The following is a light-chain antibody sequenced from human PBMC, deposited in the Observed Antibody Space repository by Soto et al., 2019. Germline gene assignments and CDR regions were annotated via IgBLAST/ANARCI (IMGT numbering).Light chain of an antibody. CDR2: GAS. CDR3: QQYNNWPHT. CDR1: QSVSSN. V-gene: IGKV3-15*01. Sequence: EMVMTQSPATLSVSPGERATLSCRASQSVSSNLAWYHQKPGQAPRLLIYGASTRATGIPGRFSGSGSGTEFTLTISSLQSEDFAVYYCQQYNNWPHTFGQGTKVE. J-gene: IGKJ1*01.